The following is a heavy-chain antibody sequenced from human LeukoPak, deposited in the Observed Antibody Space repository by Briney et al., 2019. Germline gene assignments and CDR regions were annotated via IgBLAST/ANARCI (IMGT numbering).Heavy chain of an antibody. Sequence: PSETPSLTCAVYGGSFSGYYWSWIRQPPGKGLEWIGEINHSGSTNYNPSLKSRVTISVDTSKNQFSLKLSSVTAADTAVYYCARDEVAATSHYFDYWGQGTLVTVSS. V-gene: IGHV4-34*01. J-gene: IGHJ4*02. CDR1: GGSFSGYY. CDR3: ARDEVAATSHYFDY. CDR2: INHSGST. D-gene: IGHD2-15*01.